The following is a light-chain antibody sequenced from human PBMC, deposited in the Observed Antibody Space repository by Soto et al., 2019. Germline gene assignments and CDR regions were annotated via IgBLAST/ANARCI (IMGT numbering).Light chain of an antibody. CDR3: QQYHSLPTT. Sequence: TQSPSSLSASVGDRVTITCRASQVISSWLVWYQQKPGQPPRLLIYGASNRATGIPDRFSGSGSGTDFTLTISRLEPEDFTVYYCQQYHSLPTTFGPGTKVDI. J-gene: IGKJ3*01. V-gene: IGKV3-20*01. CDR2: GAS. CDR1: QVISSW.